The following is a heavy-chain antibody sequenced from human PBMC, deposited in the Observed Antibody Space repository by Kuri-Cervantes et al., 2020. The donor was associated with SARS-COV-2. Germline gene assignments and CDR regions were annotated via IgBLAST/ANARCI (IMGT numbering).Heavy chain of an antibody. J-gene: IGHJ4*02. CDR2: IYPGDSDT. D-gene: IGHD3-22*01. V-gene: IGHV5-51*01. Sequence: SCKGSGYSFPTYWISWVRQVPGKGLEWMGVIYPGDSDTRYSLSFQGQVTMSSDRSISTAYLQWSSLKASDTAIYHCARHFRHKDWLIPEVSTYFDSWGQGTLVTVSS. CDR1: GYSFPTYW. CDR3: ARHFRHKDWLIPEVSTYFDS.